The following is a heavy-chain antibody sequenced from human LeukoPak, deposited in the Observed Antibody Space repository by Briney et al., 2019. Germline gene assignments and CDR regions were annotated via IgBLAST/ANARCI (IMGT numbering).Heavy chain of an antibody. D-gene: IGHD2-15*01. Sequence: PGGSLRLSCAASEFTFSSYWMHWVRQAPGKGLVWVSRISGDGRSTSYADSVKGRFTISRDSAKNTMYLQMNSLRVEDTAVYYCTRDTLFCSGGYCYHDIWGQGTMVTVSS. CDR1: EFTFSSYW. CDR2: ISGDGRST. CDR3: TRDTLFCSGGYCYHDI. V-gene: IGHV3-74*01. J-gene: IGHJ3*02.